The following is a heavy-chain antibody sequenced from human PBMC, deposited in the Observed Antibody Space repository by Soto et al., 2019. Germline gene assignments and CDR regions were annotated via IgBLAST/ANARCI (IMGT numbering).Heavy chain of an antibody. J-gene: IGHJ4*02. CDR2: IYYSGST. Sequence: PSETLSLTCTVSGGSISSYYWSWIRQPPGKGLEWIGYIYYSGSTNYNPSLKSRVTISVDTSKNQFSLKLSSVTAADTAVYYCARVATRSYGDYYFDYWGQGTLVTVSS. D-gene: IGHD4-17*01. CDR1: GGSISSYY. V-gene: IGHV4-59*01. CDR3: ARVATRSYGDYYFDY.